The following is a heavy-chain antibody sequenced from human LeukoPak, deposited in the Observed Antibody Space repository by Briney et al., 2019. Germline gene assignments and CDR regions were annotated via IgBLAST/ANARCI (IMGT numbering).Heavy chain of an antibody. CDR2: ISGSGGST. J-gene: IGHJ3*02. CDR1: GFTFSSYA. V-gene: IGHV3-23*01. Sequence: GALRLSCAASGFTFSSYAMSWVRQAPGKGLEWVSAISGSGGSTYYSDSVKGRFAISRDNSKNTLNLQMNSLRAEDTAVYYCAKDQILTMIVVVQDAFDIWGQGTMVTVSS. CDR3: AKDQILTMIVVVQDAFDI. D-gene: IGHD3-22*01.